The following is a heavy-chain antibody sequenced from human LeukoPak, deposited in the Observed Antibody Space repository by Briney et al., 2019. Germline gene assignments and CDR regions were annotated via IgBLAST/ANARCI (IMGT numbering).Heavy chain of an antibody. CDR2: ISSSSSTI. J-gene: IGHJ4*02. CDR3: ARDQPSTFGGVIANY. D-gene: IGHD3-16*02. CDR1: GFTFTSYA. V-gene: IGHV3-48*04. Sequence: GGSLRLSCAASGFTFTSYAMRWVRQAPGKGLEWVSYISSSSSTIYYADSVKGRFTISRDNAKNSLYLQMNSLRAEDTAVYYCARDQPSTFGGVIANYWGQGTLVTVSS.